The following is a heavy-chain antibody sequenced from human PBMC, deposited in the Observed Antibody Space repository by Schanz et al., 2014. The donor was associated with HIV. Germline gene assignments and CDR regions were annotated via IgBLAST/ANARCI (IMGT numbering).Heavy chain of an antibody. Sequence: QVQLVQSGAEVKKPGSSVKISCKASGDSFSNLGINWVRQAPGQGLEWMGGIIPLFGATNYAPKFQDRVTIIADEAASTAYMELSSLRSEDTAVYYCARGRFCSGGSCYHDYWGQGTLVTVSS. V-gene: IGHV1-69*01. CDR1: GDSFSNLG. CDR2: IIPLFGAT. D-gene: IGHD2-15*01. CDR3: ARGRFCSGGSCYHDY. J-gene: IGHJ4*02.